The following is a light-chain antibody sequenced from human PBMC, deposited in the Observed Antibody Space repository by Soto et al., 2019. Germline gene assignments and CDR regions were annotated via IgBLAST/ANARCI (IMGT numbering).Light chain of an antibody. J-gene: IGKJ1*01. V-gene: IGKV3-15*01. CDR3: QQYNYWPRT. Sequence: EIVMTQSPATLSMYTGVRLTLSCRASQSIKNNLAWYQQKPGQAPRLLISGPSTRAAGIPARFSGSGSGTEFTLTITSLQSEDSAVYYCQQYNYWPRTFGQGTKVDIK. CDR1: QSIKNN. CDR2: GPS.